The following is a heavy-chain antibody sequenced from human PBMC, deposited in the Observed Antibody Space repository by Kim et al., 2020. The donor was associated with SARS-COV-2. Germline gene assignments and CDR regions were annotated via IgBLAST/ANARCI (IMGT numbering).Heavy chain of an antibody. CDR2: ISGSGGST. CDR3: AKVLGGYGSGSYPNYYYYYGMDV. CDR1: GFTFSSYA. Sequence: GGSLRLSCAASGFTFSSYAMSWVRQAPGKGLEWVSAISGSGGSTYYADSVKGRFTISRDNSKNTLYLQMNSLRAEDTAVYYCAKVLGGYGSGSYPNYYYYYGMDVWGQGTTVTVSS. D-gene: IGHD3-10*01. J-gene: IGHJ6*02. V-gene: IGHV3-23*01.